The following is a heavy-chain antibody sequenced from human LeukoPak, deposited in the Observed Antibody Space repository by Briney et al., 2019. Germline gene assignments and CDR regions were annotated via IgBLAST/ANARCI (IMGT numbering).Heavy chain of an antibody. CDR2: ISGSGDAT. D-gene: IGHD6-6*01. CDR1: KFNFA. J-gene: IGHJ4*02. CDR3: AKGHFASSSFFDY. V-gene: IGHV3-23*01. Sequence: GGSLRLSCAASKFNFAISWVRQTADKRLEWVSAISGSGDATFYTDSVKGRFTISRDNSKNTLYLQMNNLRVEDTVVYYCAKGHFASSSFFDYWGQGTLVTVSS.